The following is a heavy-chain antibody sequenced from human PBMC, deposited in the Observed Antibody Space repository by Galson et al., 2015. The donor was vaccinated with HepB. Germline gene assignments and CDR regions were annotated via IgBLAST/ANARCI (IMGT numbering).Heavy chain of an antibody. J-gene: IGHJ4*02. CDR1: RFTFSDYY. CDR2: ISGGATYT. CDR3: ARVAHSDYGDHAHFDY. D-gene: IGHD4-17*01. Sequence: SLRLSCAASRFTFSDYYMTWIRQAPGKGLEWLSYISGGATYTNYADSVKGRFTISRDNAKNTLYRHMRSLRDDDTAVDYCARVAHSDYGDHAHFDYWGQGTLVTVSS. V-gene: IGHV3-11*06.